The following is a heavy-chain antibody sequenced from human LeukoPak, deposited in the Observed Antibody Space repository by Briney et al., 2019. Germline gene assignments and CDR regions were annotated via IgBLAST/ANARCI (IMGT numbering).Heavy chain of an antibody. V-gene: IGHV3-30-3*01. D-gene: IGHD3-22*01. J-gene: IGHJ3*02. CDR2: ISYDGSNK. CDR3: ARTYYDSSGSSVAFDI. Sequence: GGSLRLSCAASGFTFSSYAMNWVRQAPGKGLEWVALISYDGSNKNYADSVKGRFTISRDNSKNTLYLQMNSLRAEDTAVYYCARTYYDSSGSSVAFDIWGQGTMVTVSS. CDR1: GFTFSSYA.